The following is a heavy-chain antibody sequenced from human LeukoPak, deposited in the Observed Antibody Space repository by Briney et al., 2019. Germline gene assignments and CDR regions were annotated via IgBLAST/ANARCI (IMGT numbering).Heavy chain of an antibody. D-gene: IGHD2-2*01. CDR1: GGSISSGGYS. V-gene: IGHV4-30-2*01. CDR3: ARGCSSTSCYAHWFDP. Sequence: PSETLSLTCAVSGGSISSGGYSWGWIRQPPGKGLEWIGYIYHSGSTYYNPSLKSRVTISVDRSKNQFSLKLSSVTAADTAVYYCARGCSSTSCYAHWFDPWGQGTLVTVSS. CDR2: IYHSGST. J-gene: IGHJ5*02.